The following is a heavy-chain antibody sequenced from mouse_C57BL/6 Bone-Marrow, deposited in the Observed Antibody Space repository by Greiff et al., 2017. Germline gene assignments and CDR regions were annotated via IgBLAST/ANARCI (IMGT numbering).Heavy chain of an antibody. V-gene: IGHV1-85*01. CDR3: ARDYGSSYWYFDV. D-gene: IGHD1-1*01. Sequence: QVQLQQSGPELVKPGASVTLSCKASGYTFTSYDINWVKQRPGQGLEWIGWIYPRGGSTKYNEKFKGKATLTVDTSSCTAYMELRSLTSEDSAVYLCARDYGSSYWYFDVWSRGNTITVSS. CDR2: IYPRGGST. CDR1: GYTFTSYD. J-gene: IGHJ1*03.